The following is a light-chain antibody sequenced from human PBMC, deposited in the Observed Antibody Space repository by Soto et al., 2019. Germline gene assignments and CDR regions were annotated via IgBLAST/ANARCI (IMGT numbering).Light chain of an antibody. CDR3: QSYDSSNQDWV. Sequence: NFMLTQPHSVSESPGKTVTISCTGSSGSIASNYVQWYQQRPGSAPTTVIYEDNQRPSGVPDRFSGSIDSSSNSASLTISGLKTEDEADYYCQSYDSSNQDWVFGGGTKLTVL. CDR1: SGSIASNY. V-gene: IGLV6-57*02. CDR2: EDN. J-gene: IGLJ3*02.